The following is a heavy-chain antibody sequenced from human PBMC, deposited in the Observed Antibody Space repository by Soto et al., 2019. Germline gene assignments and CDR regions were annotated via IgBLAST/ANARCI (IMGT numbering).Heavy chain of an antibody. Sequence: QAQLVQSGAEVKKPGASVKVSCKASGYTFTGYDINWVRQATGQGLEWMGWMNPNSGNTGYAQNFQGRVTMTRDNSITTAYMELTSLRDDDSAVYYCAGEKAGTTGIHFWGQGTLVTVSS. CDR1: GYTFTGYD. CDR3: AGEKAGTTGIHF. CDR2: MNPNSGNT. D-gene: IGHD1-7*01. J-gene: IGHJ4*02. V-gene: IGHV1-8*01.